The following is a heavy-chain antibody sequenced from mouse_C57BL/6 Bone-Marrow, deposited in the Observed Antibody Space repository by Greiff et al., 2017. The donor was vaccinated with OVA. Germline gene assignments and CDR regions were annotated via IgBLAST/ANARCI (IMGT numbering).Heavy chain of an antibody. CDR2: IYPGDGDT. D-gene: IGHD1-1*01. Sequence: VQLQQSGPELVKPGASVKISCKASGYAFSSSWMNWVKQRPGKGLEWIGRIYPGDGDTNYNGKFKGKATLTADKSSSTAYMQFSSLTSEDSAIYYCAIFVTTVGGGYFDVWGTGTTVTVSS. CDR1: GYAFSSSW. CDR3: AIFVTTVGGGYFDV. V-gene: IGHV1-82*01. J-gene: IGHJ1*03.